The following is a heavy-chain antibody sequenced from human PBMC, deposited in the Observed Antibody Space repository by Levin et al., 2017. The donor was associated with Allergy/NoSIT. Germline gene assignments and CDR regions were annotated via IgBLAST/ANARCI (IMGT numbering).Heavy chain of an antibody. J-gene: IGHJ3*01. Sequence: GGSLRLSCAASGFTFASYAMTWVRLAPGKGLEWVSGVSASGSNTDYADSVKGRFTISRDNSKNTLYLQMNSLRAEDTAVFYCAKGRGYCSGGTCYYPNDAFDLWGQGTMVTVSS. V-gene: IGHV3-23*01. CDR1: GFTFASYA. CDR3: AKGRGYCSGGTCYYPNDAFDL. CDR2: VSASGSNT. D-gene: IGHD2-15*01.